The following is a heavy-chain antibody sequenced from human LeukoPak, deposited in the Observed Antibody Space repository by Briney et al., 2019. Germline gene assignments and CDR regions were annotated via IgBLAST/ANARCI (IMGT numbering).Heavy chain of an antibody. Sequence: ASVTVSCKASGYIFTSYGISWVRQAPGQGLEWMGWISAYNGNIKYARNLQGRVTMTTDTSTSTVYMELRSLRSDDTAVYYCAREAPHAYCGGDCYSYFQHWGQGTLVTVSS. V-gene: IGHV1-18*01. CDR3: AREAPHAYCGGDCYSYFQH. CDR1: GYIFTSYG. CDR2: ISAYNGNI. J-gene: IGHJ1*01. D-gene: IGHD2-21*02.